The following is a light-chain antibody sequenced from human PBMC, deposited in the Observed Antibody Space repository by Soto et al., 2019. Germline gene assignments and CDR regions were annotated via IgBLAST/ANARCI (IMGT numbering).Light chain of an antibody. CDR3: CSYAVSYTWV. Sequence: QSALTQPRSVSGSPGQSVTISCTGTSSDVGDYNYVSWYQQHPGKAPTLLIYAVNMRPSGVPDRFSGSKSGNTASLTISGLQAEDEADYSCCSYAVSYTWVFGGGTKLTVL. V-gene: IGLV2-11*01. J-gene: IGLJ3*02. CDR2: AVN. CDR1: SSDVGDYNY.